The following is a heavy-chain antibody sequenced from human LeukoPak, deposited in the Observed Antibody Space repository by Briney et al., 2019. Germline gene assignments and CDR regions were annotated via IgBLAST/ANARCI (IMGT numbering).Heavy chain of an antibody. Sequence: GGSLRLSCAASGFTFSSYAMSWVRQAPGKGLEWVSAISGSGGSTYYADSVKGRFTISRDNSKNTLYLQMNSLRAEDTAVYYCASRGTYYYHSSGYYPDYWGQGTLVTVSS. J-gene: IGHJ4*02. CDR3: ASRGTYYYHSSGYYPDY. CDR2: ISGSGGST. CDR1: GFTFSSYA. V-gene: IGHV3-23*01. D-gene: IGHD3-22*01.